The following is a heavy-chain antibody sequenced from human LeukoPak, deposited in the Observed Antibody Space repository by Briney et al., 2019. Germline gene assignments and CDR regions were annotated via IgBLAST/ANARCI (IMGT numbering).Heavy chain of an antibody. CDR2: IIPIFGTA. V-gene: IGHV1-69*13. D-gene: IGHD4-17*01. Sequence: SVKVPCKASGGTFSSYAISWVRQAPGQGLEWMGGIIPIFGTANYAQKFQGRVTITADESTSTAYMELSSLRSEDTAVYYCARATVTTLSDAFDIWGQGTMVTVSS. CDR1: GGTFSSYA. CDR3: ARATVTTLSDAFDI. J-gene: IGHJ3*02.